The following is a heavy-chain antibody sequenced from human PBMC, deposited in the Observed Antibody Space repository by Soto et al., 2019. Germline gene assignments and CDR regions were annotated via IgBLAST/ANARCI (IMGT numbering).Heavy chain of an antibody. CDR3: SRLGNINSSDY. CDR2: IYYSGST. Sequence: QVQLQESGPGLVKPSETLSLTCTVSGASISSYYWTWIRQPPGKGLEWIGFIYYSGSTNYNPSLKSRVSISVDTSKNQFSLKLSSVTASDTAVYYCSRLGNINSSDYWGQGTLVTVSS. J-gene: IGHJ4*02. V-gene: IGHV4-59*08. D-gene: IGHD6-6*01. CDR1: GASISSYY.